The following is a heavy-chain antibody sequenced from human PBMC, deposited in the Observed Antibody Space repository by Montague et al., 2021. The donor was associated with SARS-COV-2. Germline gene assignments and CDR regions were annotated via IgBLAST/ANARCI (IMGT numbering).Heavy chain of an antibody. CDR1: GGSFSGYY. CDR2: INHSGST. V-gene: IGHV4-34*01. J-gene: IGHJ4*02. D-gene: IGHD3-22*01. Sequence: SETLSLTCAAYGGSFSGYYWYWIRHPPGTELELVGEINHSGSTKSNPSLTIRVTISVDTSKNQFSLTLSSVTAADAAVYYCARGAKRVFTYDYDSSGYASDYWGQGTLVTVSS. CDR3: ARGAKRVFTYDYDSSGYASDY.